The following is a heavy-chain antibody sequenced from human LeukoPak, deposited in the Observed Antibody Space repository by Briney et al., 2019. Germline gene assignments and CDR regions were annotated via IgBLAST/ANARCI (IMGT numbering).Heavy chain of an antibody. Sequence: ASVKVSCKASGYTFTGYYMHWVRQAHGQGLEWMGWINPNSGGTNYAQKFQGRVTMTRDTSISTAYMELSRLRSDDTAVYYCVRGPDYDILTGYYYYMDVWGKGTTVTVSS. J-gene: IGHJ6*03. CDR3: VRGPDYDILTGYYYYMDV. CDR2: INPNSGGT. D-gene: IGHD3-9*01. V-gene: IGHV1-2*02. CDR1: GYTFTGYY.